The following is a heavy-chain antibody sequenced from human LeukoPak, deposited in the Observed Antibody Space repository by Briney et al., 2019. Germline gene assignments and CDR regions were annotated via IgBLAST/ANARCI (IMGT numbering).Heavy chain of an antibody. D-gene: IGHD3-3*01. V-gene: IGHV4-30-4*01. CDR3: ARTYYDFWSGYGGFWFDS. CDR1: GGSISSGDYY. CDR2: IYYSGST. Sequence: SETLSLTCTVSGGSISSGDYYWSWLRQPPGKGLEWIGYIYYSGSTYYNPSLKSRVTISVDTSKNQFSLKLSSVTAADTAVYYCARTYYDFWSGYGGFWFDSWGQGTLVTVSS. J-gene: IGHJ5*01.